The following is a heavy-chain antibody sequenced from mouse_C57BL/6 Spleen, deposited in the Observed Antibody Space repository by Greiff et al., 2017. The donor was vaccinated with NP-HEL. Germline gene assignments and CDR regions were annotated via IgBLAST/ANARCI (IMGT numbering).Heavy chain of an antibody. Sequence: EVQRVESGTVLARPGASVKMSCKTSGYTFTSYWMHWVKQRPGQGLEWIGAIYPGNSETSYNQKFKGKAKLTVAKSSSTAYMELSNLTSEDSAVYYCSKLGKDGYYGDTKGYWGQGTTLTVSS. CDR3: SKLGKDGYYGDTKGY. CDR1: GYTFTSYW. J-gene: IGHJ2*01. V-gene: IGHV1-5*01. CDR2: IYPGNSET. D-gene: IGHD2-3*01.